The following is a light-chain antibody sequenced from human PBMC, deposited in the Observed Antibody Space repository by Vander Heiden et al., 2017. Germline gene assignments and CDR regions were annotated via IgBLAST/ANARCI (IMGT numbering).Light chain of an antibody. J-gene: IGLJ2*01. V-gene: IGLV2-8*01. Sequence: ALPHPPAASGPPGTLVKICWTGTSSEVGSYNSVSWDQQYPGKARKILIYEVSRRPSGVPDRFSGSKAGNTASMTVSGRQDEDEDDYSCSSYADTTKVVFGGGTKLTVL. CDR1: SSEVGSYNS. CDR2: EVS. CDR3: SSYADTTKVV.